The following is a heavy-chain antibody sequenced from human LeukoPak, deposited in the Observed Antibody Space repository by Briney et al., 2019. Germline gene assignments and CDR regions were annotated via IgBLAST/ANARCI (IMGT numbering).Heavy chain of an antibody. CDR2: IYYSGST. J-gene: IGHJ2*01. CDR1: GGSISSYY. D-gene: IGHD3-16*01. V-gene: IGHV4-59*08. CDR3: ARLKLGAYFDL. Sequence: ASETLSLTCTVSGGSISSYYWSWIRQPPGKGLEWIGYIYYSGSTSYNPSLKSRVTISVDTSKNQCSLKLTSVSAADTAVYYCARLKLGAYFDLWGRGTLVTVSS.